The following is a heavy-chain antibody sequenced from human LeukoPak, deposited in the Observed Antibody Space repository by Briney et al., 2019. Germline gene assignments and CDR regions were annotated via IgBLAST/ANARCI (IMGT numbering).Heavy chain of an antibody. CDR3: AGGGQWGGIYRHNWFDP. Sequence: SETLSLTCTVSGGSISSYYWSWIRQPPGKGLEWIGYIYYSGSTNYNPSLKSRDTISVDTSKNQFSLKLSSVTAADTAVYYCAGGGQWGGIYRHNWFDPWGQGTLVTVSS. D-gene: IGHD1-26*01. CDR2: IYYSGST. CDR1: GGSISSYY. V-gene: IGHV4-59*01. J-gene: IGHJ5*02.